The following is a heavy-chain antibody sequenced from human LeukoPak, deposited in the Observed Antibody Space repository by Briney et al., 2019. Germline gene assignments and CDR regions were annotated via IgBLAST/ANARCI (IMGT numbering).Heavy chain of an antibody. CDR3: AKDSAYDYVWGSYRLDY. J-gene: IGHJ4*02. CDR2: ISGSGGST. V-gene: IGHV3-23*01. Sequence: GGSLRLSCAASGFTFSSYAMSWVRQAPGKGLEWVSAISGSGGSTYYADSVKGRFTISRDNSKNTLHLQMNSLRAEDTAVYYCAKDSAYDYVWGSYRLDYWGQGTLVTVSS. CDR1: GFTFSSYA. D-gene: IGHD3-16*02.